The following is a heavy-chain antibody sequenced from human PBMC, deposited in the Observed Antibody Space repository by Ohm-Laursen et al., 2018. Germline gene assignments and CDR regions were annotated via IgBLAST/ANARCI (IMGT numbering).Heavy chain of an antibody. CDR2: INEDGGYT. J-gene: IGHJ4*02. CDR3: AGFGINWALSY. D-gene: IGHD1-1*01. Sequence: SLRLSCTASGFSFSSYWVHWVRQAPGKGLVWVARINEDGGYTTHAGSVKGRFTISRDNAKSTLYLQMNSLRTEDTAVYYCAGFGINWALSYWGQGILVTVSS. V-gene: IGHV3-74*01. CDR1: GFSFSSYW.